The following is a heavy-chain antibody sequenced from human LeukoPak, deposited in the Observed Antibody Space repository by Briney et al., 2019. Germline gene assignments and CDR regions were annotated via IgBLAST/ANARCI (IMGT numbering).Heavy chain of an antibody. CDR2: INHSGST. CDR3: ARGPASGSDFAWFDS. J-gene: IGHJ5*01. V-gene: IGHV4-34*01. Sequence: SETLSLTCAVYGGSLSNYYWSWIRQSPGKGLEWIGEINHSGSTKFNPSLKSRVTILVDLSRSQFSLQLNSVTAADTAVYYCARGPASGSDFAWFDSWGQGTLVTVSS. CDR1: GGSLSNYY. D-gene: IGHD3-10*01.